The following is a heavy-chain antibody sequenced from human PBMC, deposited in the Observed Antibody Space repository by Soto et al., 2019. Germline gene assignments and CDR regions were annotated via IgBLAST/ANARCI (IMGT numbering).Heavy chain of an antibody. CDR1: GFTFSDYY. Sequence: QVQLVESGGGLVKPGGSLRLSCEGSGFTFSDYYISWIRQAPGKGLEWISYSSNSGTFSRYADSVKGRFSISRDNTKDFLYLPMNSLRAEDTAVYYCARSGDNYNRLDYWGQGTPVTVSS. CDR3: ARSGDNYNRLDY. CDR2: SSNSGTFS. V-gene: IGHV3-11*06. D-gene: IGHD1-1*01. J-gene: IGHJ4*02.